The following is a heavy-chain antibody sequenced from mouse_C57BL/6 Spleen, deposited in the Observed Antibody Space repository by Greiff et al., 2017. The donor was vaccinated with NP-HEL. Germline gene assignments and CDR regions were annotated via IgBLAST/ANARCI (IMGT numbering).Heavy chain of an antibody. V-gene: IGHV1-22*01. CDR2: INPNNGGT. J-gene: IGHJ3*01. CDR3: AISFYGYPFAY. CDR1: GYTFTDYN. D-gene: IGHD2-9*01. Sequence: VHVKQSGPELVKPGASVKMSCKASGYTFTDYNMHWVKQSHGKSLEWIGYINPNNGGTSYNQKFKGKATLTVNKSSSTAYMELRSLTSEDYAVYYCAISFYGYPFAYWGQGTLVTVSA.